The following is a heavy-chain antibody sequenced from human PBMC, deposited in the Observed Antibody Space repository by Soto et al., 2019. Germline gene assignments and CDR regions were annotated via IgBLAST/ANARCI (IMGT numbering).Heavy chain of an antibody. D-gene: IGHD6-6*01. V-gene: IGHV4-38-2*01. CDR3: ARASIAAQLHDY. CDR1: GYSISSGYY. J-gene: IGHJ4*02. CDR2: IYHSGST. Sequence: PSETLSLTCAVSGYSISSGYYWGGIRQPPGKGLEWIGSIYHSGSTYYNPSLKSRVTISVDTSKNQFSLKLSSVTAADTAVYYCARASIAAQLHDYWGQGXLVTVYS.